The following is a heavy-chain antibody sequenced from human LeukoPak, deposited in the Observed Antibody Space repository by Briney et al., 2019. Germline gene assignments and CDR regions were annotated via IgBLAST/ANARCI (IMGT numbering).Heavy chain of an antibody. D-gene: IGHD2-15*01. J-gene: IGHJ3*02. CDR1: EFTFSTHW. Sequence: GGSLRLSCAASEFTFSTHWMTWVRQAPGKGLEWVADIKQDGSEKYYVDSVKGRFTISRQNAKKSLFLQMNSLRAEDTAVYYCARHRSGGSQDDAFDIWGQGTLVTVSS. CDR3: ARHRSGGSQDDAFDI. CDR2: IKQDGSEK. V-gene: IGHV3-7*01.